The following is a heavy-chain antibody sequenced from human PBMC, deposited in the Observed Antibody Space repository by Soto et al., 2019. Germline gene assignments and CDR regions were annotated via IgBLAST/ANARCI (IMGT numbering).Heavy chain of an antibody. J-gene: IGHJ6*02. CDR2: IYYSGST. V-gene: IGHV4-30-4*01. D-gene: IGHD2-2*01. CDR3: ARGGEYCSSTSCYYYSYYGMDV. Sequence: SETLSLTCTVSGGSISSGDYYWSWIRQPPGKGLEWIGYIYYSGSTYYNPSLKSRVTISVDTSKNQFSLKLSSVTAADTAVYYGARGGEYCSSTSCYYYSYYGMDVWGQGTTVT. CDR1: GGSISSGDYY.